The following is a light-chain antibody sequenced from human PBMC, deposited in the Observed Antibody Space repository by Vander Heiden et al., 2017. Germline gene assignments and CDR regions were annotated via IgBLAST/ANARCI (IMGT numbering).Light chain of an antibody. CDR1: QSVNRW. CDR3: QHYNGNSRA. CDR2: KTF. J-gene: IGKJ1*01. Sequence: DIQMTQYPSTMSASVGDRVAITCRASQSVNRWLAWYQQKSGKAPKLLIYKTFNLGSGVPSRFRGSGFETEFTLTISSLQPDDFATYYCQHYNGNSRAFGQGTKVEV. V-gene: IGKV1-5*03.